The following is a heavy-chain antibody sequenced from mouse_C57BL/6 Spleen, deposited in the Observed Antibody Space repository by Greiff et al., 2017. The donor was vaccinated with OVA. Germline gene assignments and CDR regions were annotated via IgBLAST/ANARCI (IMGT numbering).Heavy chain of an antibody. CDR2: IDPSDSYT. CDR3: ARRGGPWYFDV. J-gene: IGHJ1*03. V-gene: IGHV1-50*01. CDR1: GYTFTSYW. Sequence: QVQLKQPGAELVKPGASVKLSCKASGYTFTSYWMQWVKQRPGQGLEWIGEIDPSDSYTNYNQKFKGKATLTVDTSSSTAYMQLSSLTSEDSAVYYCARRGGPWYFDVWGTGTTVTVSS.